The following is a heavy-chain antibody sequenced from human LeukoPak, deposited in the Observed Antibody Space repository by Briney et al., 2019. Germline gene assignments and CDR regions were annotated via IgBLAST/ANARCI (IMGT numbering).Heavy chain of an antibody. CDR1: GGSISSYY. CDR3: ARQPHYDFWSGYPYYFDY. D-gene: IGHD3-3*01. Sequence: SETLSLTCTVSGGSISSYYWSWIRQPPGKGLEWIGYIYTSGSTNYNPSLKSRVTISVDTSKNQFSLKLSSVTAADTAVYYCARQPHYDFWSGYPYYFDYWGQGTLVTVSS. J-gene: IGHJ4*02. V-gene: IGHV4-4*09. CDR2: IYTSGST.